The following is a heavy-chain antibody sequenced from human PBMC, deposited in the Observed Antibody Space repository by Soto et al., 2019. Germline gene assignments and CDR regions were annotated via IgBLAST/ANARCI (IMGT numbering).Heavy chain of an antibody. CDR3: AWISYPALQSAFDI. J-gene: IGHJ3*02. Sequence: QGHLEQSGGEVKKPGASVQVSCRALDYTFITYGLSWVRQAPGQGLEWMGLINPYNGNTVYAQKFQGRVTMTRDTSTDTAYMELRSLRFNDTAVSYCAWISYPALQSAFDIWGHGTMVTVSS. CDR1: DYTFITYG. D-gene: IGHD2-2*03. CDR2: INPYNGNT. V-gene: IGHV1-18*04.